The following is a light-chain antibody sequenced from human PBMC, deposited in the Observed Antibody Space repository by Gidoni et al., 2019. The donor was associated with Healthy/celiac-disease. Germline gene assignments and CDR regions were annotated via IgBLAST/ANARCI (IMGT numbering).Light chain of an antibody. V-gene: IGLV2-23*02. CDR3: CSYAGSWV. CDR1: SSDVGSYNL. Sequence: QSALTQPASVSGPPGQSITISCTGTSSDVGSYNLVSWYQQHPGKAPKLMIYEVSKRPSGVSTRFSGSKSGNTASLTISGLQAEDEADYYCCSYAGSWVFGGGTKLTVL. CDR2: EVS. J-gene: IGLJ3*02.